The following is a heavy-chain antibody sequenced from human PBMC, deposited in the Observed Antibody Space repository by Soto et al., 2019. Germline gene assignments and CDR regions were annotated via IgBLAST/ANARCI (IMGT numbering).Heavy chain of an antibody. V-gene: IGHV6-1*01. CDR2: TYYRSKYYN. CDR1: GDSVSSNSTV. D-gene: IGHD6-19*01. CDR3: ARGPIGVTGTGVFDS. J-gene: IGHJ4*02. Sequence: PSQTLSLTCAISGDSVSSNSTVWNWIRQSPSRGLEWLGRTYYRSKYYNDYAVSVKSRITINPDTSKNQFSLQLNSVTPEDTAVYYCARGPIGVTGTGVFDSWGQGTLVTVS.